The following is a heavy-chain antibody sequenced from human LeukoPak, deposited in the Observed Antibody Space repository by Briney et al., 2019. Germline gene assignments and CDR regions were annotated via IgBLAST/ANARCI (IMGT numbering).Heavy chain of an antibody. J-gene: IGHJ4*02. CDR3: ARLYHTHFDY. CDR1: GGSISSYY. Sequence: SETLSLTCTVSGGSISSYYWSRIRQPPGKGLEWIGYIYYSGSTNYNPSLKSRVTISVDTSKNQFSLKLSSVTAADTAVYYCARLYHTHFDYWGQGTLVTVSS. D-gene: IGHD2-2*01. V-gene: IGHV4-59*08. CDR2: IYYSGST.